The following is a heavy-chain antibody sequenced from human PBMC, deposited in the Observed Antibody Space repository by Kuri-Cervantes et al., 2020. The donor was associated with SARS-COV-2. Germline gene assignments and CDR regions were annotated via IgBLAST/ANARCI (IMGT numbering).Heavy chain of an antibody. CDR2: ISYDGSNK. CDR3: ARDRRYYDFWSGYGNTGDLYYYFYYMDV. D-gene: IGHD3-3*01. V-gene: IGHV3-30-3*01. J-gene: IGHJ6*03. CDR1: GFTFGDYA. Sequence: GGSLRLSCTASGFTFGDYAMHWVRQAPGKGLEWVAVISYDGSNKYYADSVKGRFTISRDNSKNTLYLQMNSLRAEDTAVYYCARDRRYYDFWSGYGNTGDLYYYFYYMDVWGKGTTVTVSS.